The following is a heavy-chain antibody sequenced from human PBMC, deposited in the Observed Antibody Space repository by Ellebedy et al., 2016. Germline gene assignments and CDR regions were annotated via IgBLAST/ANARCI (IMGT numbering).Heavy chain of an antibody. CDR3: TTVLSRPPFDY. D-gene: IGHD2-15*01. CDR2: IKSKTDGGTT. Sequence: GESLKISXAASGFTFSNAWMSWVRQAPGKGLEWVGRIKSKTDGGTTDYAAPVKGRFTISRDDSKNTLYLQMNSLKTEDTAVYYCTTVLSRPPFDYWGQGTLVTVSS. CDR1: GFTFSNAW. V-gene: IGHV3-15*01. J-gene: IGHJ4*02.